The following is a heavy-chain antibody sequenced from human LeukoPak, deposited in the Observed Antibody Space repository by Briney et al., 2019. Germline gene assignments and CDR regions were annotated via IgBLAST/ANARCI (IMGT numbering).Heavy chain of an antibody. J-gene: IGHJ4*02. CDR2: IKQDGSAI. CDR1: GFPFSSYW. Sequence: GGSLRLSCVASGFPFSSYWMTWVRQAPGKGLEWVANIKQDGSAIYYVDSVKGRFTISRDNAKDSLYLQMNSLRAEDTAVYYCARAAHSSSAFWGQGTLVTVSS. CDR3: ARAAHSSSAF. V-gene: IGHV3-7*01. D-gene: IGHD6-13*01.